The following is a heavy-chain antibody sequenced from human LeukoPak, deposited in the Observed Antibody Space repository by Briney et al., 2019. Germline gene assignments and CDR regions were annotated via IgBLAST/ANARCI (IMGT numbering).Heavy chain of an antibody. Sequence: LSLTCTASGGSISSYYWSWIRQPPGKGLEWVAFIWYDGSNEYYADSVKGRFTIFRDNSKNTLYLQMNSLRGDDTAVYYCARDSPATAGPFDPWGQGTLVTVSS. V-gene: IGHV3-33*08. D-gene: IGHD6-13*01. CDR2: IWYDGSNE. CDR1: GGSISSYY. J-gene: IGHJ5*02. CDR3: ARDSPATAGPFDP.